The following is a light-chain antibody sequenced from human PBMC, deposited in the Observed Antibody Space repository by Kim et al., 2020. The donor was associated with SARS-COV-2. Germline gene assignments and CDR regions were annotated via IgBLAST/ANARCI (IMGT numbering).Light chain of an antibody. CDR1: IANIVSNF. CDR3: AAWDDSLSGWV. CDR2: RNS. Sequence: GTTVISSCSGSIANIVSNFVHWYQQLPGTAPKLLIYRNSQRPSGVPDRFSGSKSGTSASLAISGLRSEDEADYYCAAWDDSLSGWVFGGGTKLTVL. J-gene: IGLJ3*02. V-gene: IGLV1-47*01.